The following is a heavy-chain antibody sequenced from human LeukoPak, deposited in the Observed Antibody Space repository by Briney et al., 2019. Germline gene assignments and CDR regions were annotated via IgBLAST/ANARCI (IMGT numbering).Heavy chain of an antibody. J-gene: IGHJ4*02. Sequence: TGGSLRLSCAAFGFTFSNYAMSWVRQAPGKGLEWVSGIGDTGGTTFYADSVKGRFTISRDNSKNTLSLQMNSLRAEDTAVYYCAKDHGAGSYYNHPDYWGQGTLVTVSS. CDR2: IGDTGGTT. V-gene: IGHV3-23*01. CDR3: AKDHGAGSYYNHPDY. CDR1: GFTFSNYA. D-gene: IGHD3-10*01.